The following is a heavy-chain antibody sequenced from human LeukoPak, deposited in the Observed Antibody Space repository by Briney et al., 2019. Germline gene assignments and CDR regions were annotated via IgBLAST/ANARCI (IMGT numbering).Heavy chain of an antibody. Sequence: GESLKISCKGYGNTFINYWIGWVRQMPGKGLEWTGIIHAGDSHAKYSPSFQGQVTISADKSISTAYLQWSSLKASDTAMYYCARGYHGDYRWDYWGQGTLVTVSS. CDR2: IHAGDSHA. V-gene: IGHV5-51*01. D-gene: IGHD4-17*01. CDR1: GNTFINYW. J-gene: IGHJ4*02. CDR3: ARGYHGDYRWDY.